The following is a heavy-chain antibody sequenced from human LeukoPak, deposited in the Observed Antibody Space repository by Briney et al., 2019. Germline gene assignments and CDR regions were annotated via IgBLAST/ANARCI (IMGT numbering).Heavy chain of an antibody. J-gene: IGHJ4*02. D-gene: IGHD5-24*01. V-gene: IGHV3-53*01. Sequence: GGSLRLSCAASGFTVSSNYMSWVRQAPGKGLEWVSVIYSDGRTYYADSVKGRFTISRDNSKNTLYLQMNTLRAEDTAVYYCATDAPPDGYNYAFDYWGQGTLVTVSS. CDR2: IYSDGRT. CDR1: GFTVSSNY. CDR3: ATDAPPDGYNYAFDY.